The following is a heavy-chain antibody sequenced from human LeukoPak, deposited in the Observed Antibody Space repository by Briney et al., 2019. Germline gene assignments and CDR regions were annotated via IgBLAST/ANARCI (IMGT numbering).Heavy chain of an antibody. V-gene: IGHV3-23*01. CDR3: ARGERYCTNGICYERAYKWFDP. Sequence: PGGSLRLSCAASGFTLSNYAMSWVRQAPGKGLEWVSLISGGRGSTYYADSVKGRFIISRDNSKNTLYLQMNTLRAEDTALYYCARGERYCTNGICYERAYKWFDPWGQGTLVTVSS. CDR2: ISGGRGST. CDR1: GFTLSNYA. J-gene: IGHJ5*02. D-gene: IGHD2-8*01.